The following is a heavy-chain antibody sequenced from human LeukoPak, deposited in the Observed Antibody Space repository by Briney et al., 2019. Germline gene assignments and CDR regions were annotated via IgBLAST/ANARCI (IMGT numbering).Heavy chain of an antibody. CDR1: TDSFSSHY. CDR2: ISFIGST. J-gene: IGHJ3*02. V-gene: IGHV4-59*11. Sequence: SETLSLTCAVSTDSFSSHYWTWIRQPPGKGLEWIGYISFIGSTNYNPSLKSRVTISIDTSKNQFSLKLSSVTAADTAVYYCARDLVTVTKGFDIWGQGTMVSVSS. CDR3: ARDLVTVTKGFDI. D-gene: IGHD4-17*01.